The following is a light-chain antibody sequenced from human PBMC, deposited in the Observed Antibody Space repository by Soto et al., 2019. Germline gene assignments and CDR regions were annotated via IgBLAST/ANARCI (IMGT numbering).Light chain of an antibody. V-gene: IGLV2-14*01. Sequence: QSALTQPASVSGSPGQSITISCTGTSSDVGAYNYVSWYQQHPGKAPKLMIFEVSNRPSRISNRFSGSKSGNTASLTIAGLQPEDAADYYCCSYAGSSTMTFGGGTQLTVL. J-gene: IGLJ7*01. CDR1: SSDVGAYNY. CDR3: CSYAGSSTMT. CDR2: EVS.